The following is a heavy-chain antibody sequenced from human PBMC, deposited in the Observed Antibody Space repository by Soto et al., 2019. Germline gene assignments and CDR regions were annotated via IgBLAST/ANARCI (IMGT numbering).Heavy chain of an antibody. Sequence: GGSLRLSCAASGFTFSSYAMHWVRQAPGKGLEWVAVISYDGSNKYYADSVKGRFTISRDNSKNTLYLQMNSLRAEDTAVYYCARDRPLDYWGQGALVTVSS. CDR2: ISYDGSNK. CDR1: GFTFSSYA. V-gene: IGHV3-30-3*01. CDR3: ARDRPLDY. J-gene: IGHJ4*02.